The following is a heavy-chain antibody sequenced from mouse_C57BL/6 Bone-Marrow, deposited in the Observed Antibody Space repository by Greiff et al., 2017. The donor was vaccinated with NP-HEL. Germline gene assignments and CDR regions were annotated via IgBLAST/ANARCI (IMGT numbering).Heavy chain of an antibody. CDR1: GYTFTGYW. Sequence: VKLQESGAELMKPGASVKLSCKATGYTFTGYWIEWVKQRPGHGLEWIGEILPGSGSTNYNEKFKGKATFTAATSSNTAYMQLSSLTTEDSAIYYCARESYYYGSSYGDFDYWGQGTTLTVSS. V-gene: IGHV1-9*01. CDR3: ARESYYYGSSYGDFDY. D-gene: IGHD1-1*01. J-gene: IGHJ2*01. CDR2: ILPGSGST.